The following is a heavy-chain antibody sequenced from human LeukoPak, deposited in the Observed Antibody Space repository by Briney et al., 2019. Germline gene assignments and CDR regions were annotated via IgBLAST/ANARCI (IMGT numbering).Heavy chain of an antibody. V-gene: IGHV3-23*01. CDR2: ISGRGDST. CDR1: GFTFSTYA. D-gene: IGHD3-22*01. CDR3: ARDRGRYYDSRGFYWGYYFDS. J-gene: IGHJ4*02. Sequence: GGSLRLSCAASGFTFSTYAVNWVRQAPGKGLEWVSTISGRGDSTYYADSVKGRFTISRDNSKDTLYLQMSSVRVDDTAVYYCARDRGRYYDSRGFYWGYYFDSWGQGILVIVST.